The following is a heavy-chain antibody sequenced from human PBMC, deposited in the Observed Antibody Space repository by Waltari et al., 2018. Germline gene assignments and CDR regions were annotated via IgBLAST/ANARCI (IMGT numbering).Heavy chain of an antibody. CDR1: GGSISSGGYY. Sequence: QVQLQESGPGLVKPSQTLSLTCTVSGGSISSGGYYWSWIRQHPGKGLEWIGYIYYSGSTYYNPALKSRVTISVDTSKNQFSLKLSSVTASDTAVYYCARVSWERDGYNRGFDYWGQGTLVTVSS. D-gene: IGHD5-12*01. CDR3: ARVSWERDGYNRGFDY. CDR2: IYYSGST. V-gene: IGHV4-31*03. J-gene: IGHJ4*02.